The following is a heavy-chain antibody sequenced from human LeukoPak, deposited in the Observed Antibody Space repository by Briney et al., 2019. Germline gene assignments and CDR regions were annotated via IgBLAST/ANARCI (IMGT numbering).Heavy chain of an antibody. D-gene: IGHD3-22*01. CDR1: GYTFTSYG. J-gene: IGHJ3*02. V-gene: IGHV1-18*01. CDR2: ISAYNGNT. CDR3: ARGVDSSGYSALDAFDI. Sequence: ASVKVSCKASGYTFTSYGISWVRQAPGQGLEWVGWISAYNGNTNYAQKLQGRVTMTTDTSTSAAYMELRSLRSDDTAVYYCARGVDSSGYSALDAFDIWGQGTMVTVSS.